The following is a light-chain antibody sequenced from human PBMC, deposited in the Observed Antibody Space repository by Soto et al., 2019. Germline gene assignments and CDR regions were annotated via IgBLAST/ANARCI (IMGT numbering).Light chain of an antibody. V-gene: IGKV3-20*01. J-gene: IGKJ1*01. Sequence: EIVLTQSPGTLPLSPGERATLSCRASQSVSSSYLAWYQQKPGQAPRLLIYDASSRATGIPDRFSGSGSGTDFTLTISRLEHEDFAVYYCRQYGSAPQPFGQGTKVEIK. CDR3: RQYGSAPQP. CDR2: DAS. CDR1: QSVSSSY.